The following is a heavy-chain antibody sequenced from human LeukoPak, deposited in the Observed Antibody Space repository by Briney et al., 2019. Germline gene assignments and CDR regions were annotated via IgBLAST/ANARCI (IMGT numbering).Heavy chain of an antibody. CDR3: ARGRDCTNGVCYTAGYFDY. V-gene: IGHV3-11*04. CDR2: ISSSGSTI. CDR1: GFTFSDYY. Sequence: GGSLRLSCAASGFTFSDYYMSWIRQAPGKGLEWVSYISSSGSTIYYADSVKGRFIISRDNAKNSLYLQMNSLRAEDTAVYYCARGRDCTNGVCYTAGYFDYWGQGTLVTVSS. D-gene: IGHD2-8*01. J-gene: IGHJ4*02.